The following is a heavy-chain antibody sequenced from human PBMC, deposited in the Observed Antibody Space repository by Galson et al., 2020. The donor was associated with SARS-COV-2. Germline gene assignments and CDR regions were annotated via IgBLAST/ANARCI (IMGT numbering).Heavy chain of an antibody. V-gene: IGHV3-23*03. CDR3: AKENGVNDY. CDR2: IYGGGTT. Sequence: GESLKISCAASGFTFSGYAMTWVRQAPGKGLEWVSTIYGGGTTYYADSVRDRFTISRDDFKNMIYLQMNYLRPEDTAVYYCAKENGVNDYWGQGTLVSVSS. D-gene: IGHD1-1*01. CDR1: GFTFSGYA. J-gene: IGHJ4*02.